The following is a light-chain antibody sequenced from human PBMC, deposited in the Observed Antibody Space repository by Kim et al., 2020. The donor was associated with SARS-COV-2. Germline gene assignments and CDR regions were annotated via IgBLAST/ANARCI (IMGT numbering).Light chain of an antibody. CDR2: WAS. CDR1: QSILYSSNNKNY. Sequence: DIVMTQSPDSLAVSLGERATINCKSSQSILYSSNNKNYIAWYQQKPGQHPKLLIYWASTRESGVPDRFSGSGSGTDFTLTISSLQAEDVAVYYCHQYFSIPPYTFGGGTKVDIK. CDR3: HQYFSIPPYT. V-gene: IGKV4-1*01. J-gene: IGKJ4*01.